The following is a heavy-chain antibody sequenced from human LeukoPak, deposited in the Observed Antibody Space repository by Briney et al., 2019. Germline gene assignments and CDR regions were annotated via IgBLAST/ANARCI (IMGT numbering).Heavy chain of an antibody. V-gene: IGHV1-2*06. D-gene: IGHD3-22*01. J-gene: IGHJ5*02. CDR1: GYTFTGYY. CDR3: ARARHSTYYYDSSGYYPNRFDP. Sequence: ASVKVSCKASGYTFTGYYMHWVRQAPGQGLEWMGRINPNSGGTNYAQKFQGRVTMTRDTSISPAYMELSRLRSDDPAVYYCARARHSTYYYDSSGYYPNRFDPWGQGALVTVSS. CDR2: INPNSGGT.